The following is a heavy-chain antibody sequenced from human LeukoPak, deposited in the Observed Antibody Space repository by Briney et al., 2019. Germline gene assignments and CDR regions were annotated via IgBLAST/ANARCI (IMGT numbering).Heavy chain of an antibody. J-gene: IGHJ4*02. V-gene: IGHV3-23*01. Sequence: GTLRLSCAASGFTFKNYGMSWVRQAPGKGLEWVSGISGSGGRTHYADSVKGRFTISRDNAKNSLYLEMNSLRAEDTALYFCAREITYQHSSAYDYWGQGTRVTVSS. CDR2: ISGSGGRT. CDR1: GFTFKNYG. D-gene: IGHD3-22*01. CDR3: AREITYQHSSAYDY.